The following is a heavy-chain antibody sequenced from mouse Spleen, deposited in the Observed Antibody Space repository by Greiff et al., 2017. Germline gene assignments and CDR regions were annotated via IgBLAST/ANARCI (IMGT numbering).Heavy chain of an antibody. CDR1: GFNIKDYY. CDR3: NAKGYYGSSYEAMDY. D-gene: IGHD1-1*01. Sequence: VQLQQSGAELVRSGASVKLSCTASGFNIKDYYMHWVKQRPEQGLEWIGWIDPENGDTEYAPKFQGKATMTADTSSNTAYLQLSSLTSEDTAVYYCNAKGYYGSSYEAMDYWGQGTSVTVSS. CDR2: IDPENGDT. V-gene: IGHV14-4*02. J-gene: IGHJ4*01.